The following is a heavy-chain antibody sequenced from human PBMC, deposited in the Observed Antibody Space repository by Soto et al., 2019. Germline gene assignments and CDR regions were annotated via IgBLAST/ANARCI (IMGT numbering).Heavy chain of an antibody. CDR3: SARSLTDFDY. CDR1: GFTFTNAW. Sequence: GGSLRLSCAASGFTFTNAWMNWVRQAPGKGLEWVGRIKSKSDGGTTDYVAPVKGRFTISRDDSKNTLYLQMNSLKTEDTAAYYCSARSLTDFDYWGQGILDTVSS. CDR2: IKSKSDGGTT. J-gene: IGHJ4*02. D-gene: IGHD6-25*01. V-gene: IGHV3-15*07.